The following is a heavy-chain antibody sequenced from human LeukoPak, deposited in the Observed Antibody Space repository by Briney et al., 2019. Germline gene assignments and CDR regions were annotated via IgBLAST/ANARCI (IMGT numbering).Heavy chain of an antibody. J-gene: IGHJ5*02. CDR1: GYTFTSYG. V-gene: IGHV1-2*02. Sequence: ASVKVSCKASGYTFTSYGISWVRQAPGQGLEWMGWINPNSGGTNYAQKFQGRVTMTRDTSISTAYMELSRLRSDDTAVYYCARVAKVAVAGFGGVDPWGQGTLVTVSS. D-gene: IGHD6-19*01. CDR2: INPNSGGT. CDR3: ARVAKVAVAGFGGVDP.